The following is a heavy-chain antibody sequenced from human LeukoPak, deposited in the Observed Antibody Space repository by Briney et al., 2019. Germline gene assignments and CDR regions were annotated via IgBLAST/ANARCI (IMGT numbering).Heavy chain of an antibody. D-gene: IGHD2-15*01. J-gene: IGHJ3*02. CDR3: VRAGGTRGYDI. CDR2: STDKLYSYTT. V-gene: IGHV3-72*01. Sequence: GGSLRLSCAVSGCAFSDHRMDWVRQVPGKGLQWVGRSTDKLYSYTTEYAASVKGRFTISRADSGNSLYLQMNSLKTEDTAVYYCVRAGGTRGYDIWGQGTMVTVSS. CDR1: GCAFSDHR.